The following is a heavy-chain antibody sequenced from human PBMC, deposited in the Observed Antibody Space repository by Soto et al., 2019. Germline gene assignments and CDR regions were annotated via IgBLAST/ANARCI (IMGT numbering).Heavy chain of an antibody. J-gene: IGHJ4*02. D-gene: IGHD6-6*01. CDR2: ISGSVGST. Sequence: LRLSCTASGFTFSDHGMHWVRQAPGKGLEWVASISGSVGSTFYADSVKGRFAISRDNYLNTLDLQMNSLRAEDTAVYYCAKDRTIASRTFDSWGQGALVTVYS. V-gene: IGHV3-23*01. CDR3: AKDRTIASRTFDS. CDR1: GFTFSDHG.